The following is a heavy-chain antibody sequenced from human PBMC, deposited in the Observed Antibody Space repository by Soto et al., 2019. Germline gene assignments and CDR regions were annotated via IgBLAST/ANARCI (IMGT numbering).Heavy chain of an antibody. V-gene: IGHV1-46*01. Sequence: ASVKVSRQASRYTLTRYYMHWVRQAPGQGLEWMGIINPSGGSTSYAQKFQGRVTMTRDTSTSTVYMELSSLRSEDTAVYYCARYPRALSGSYPNDAFDIWAQGTMVTVSS. CDR3: ARYPRALSGSYPNDAFDI. CDR2: INPSGGST. J-gene: IGHJ3*02. CDR1: RYTLTRYY. D-gene: IGHD1-26*01.